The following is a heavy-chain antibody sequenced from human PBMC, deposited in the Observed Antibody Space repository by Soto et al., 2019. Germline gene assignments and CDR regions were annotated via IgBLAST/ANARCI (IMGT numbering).Heavy chain of an antibody. CDR3: ATAVRGSAWSY. Sequence: EVKLEESGGGLVQTGGSLRLSCAVSGFTFSGYWMRWVRQSPGRGLEGVANIKDDGSQTYYVGSVRGRFTISRDNGQNSLYLHMNSLRVEDTAVYYCATAVRGSAWSYWGQGTLVTFSS. D-gene: IGHD6-13*01. J-gene: IGHJ4*02. CDR1: GFTFSGYW. V-gene: IGHV3-7*01. CDR2: IKDDGSQT.